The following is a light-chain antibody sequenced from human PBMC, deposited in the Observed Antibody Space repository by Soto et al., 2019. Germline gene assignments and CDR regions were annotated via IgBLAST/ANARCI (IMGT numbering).Light chain of an antibody. Sequence: QMTQSPSALSAYIRDRVSITFRASQSISSYLNWYQQKPGKAPKLLIYKASTLKSGVPSRFSGSGSGTDFTLTISSLQPEDFATYYCLHDYNYPLTFGGGTKVDIK. J-gene: IGKJ4*01. CDR1: QSISSY. V-gene: IGKV1-6*01. CDR2: KAS. CDR3: LHDYNYPLT.